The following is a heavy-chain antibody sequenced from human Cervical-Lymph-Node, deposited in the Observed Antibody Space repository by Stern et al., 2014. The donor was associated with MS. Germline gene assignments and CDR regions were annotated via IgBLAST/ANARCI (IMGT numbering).Heavy chain of an antibody. CDR3: ARDLGDMVASISQYYYGMDV. J-gene: IGHJ6*02. D-gene: IGHD5-12*01. Sequence: EVQLVESGGQLVQPGGSLRLSCVASEFSFSTYWMHWVRQAPGKGLVWVSRIDNDGRTTAYADSVKGRFTFSRDKAMRAVELAINNLRVEDSSVYYCARDLGDMVASISQYYYGMDVWGQGTTVTVSS. CDR2: IDNDGRTT. V-gene: IGHV3-74*01. CDR1: EFSFSTYW.